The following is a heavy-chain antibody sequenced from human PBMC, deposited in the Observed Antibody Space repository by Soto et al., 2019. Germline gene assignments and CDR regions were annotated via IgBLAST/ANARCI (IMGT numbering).Heavy chain of an antibody. Sequence: QVHLQESGPGLVQPSETLSLTCSVSGDSITASNWWTWVRKPPGRGLEWIGEVFHIGNANYNPSLERRASISVDKSKHRFSLRLTAVTAADTAGYFCTLTHYDISTGYEPFDPWGQGVLVTASS. CDR3: TLTHYDISTGYEPFDP. CDR2: VFHIGNA. D-gene: IGHD3-9*01. J-gene: IGHJ5*02. V-gene: IGHV4-4*02. CDR1: GDSITASNW.